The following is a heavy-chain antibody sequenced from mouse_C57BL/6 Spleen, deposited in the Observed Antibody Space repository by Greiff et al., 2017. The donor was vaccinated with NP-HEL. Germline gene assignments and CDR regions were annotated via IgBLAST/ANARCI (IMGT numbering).Heavy chain of an antibody. J-gene: IGHJ1*03. CDR1: GFSLTSYG. Sequence: QVQLQQSGPGLVAPSQSLSITCTVSGFSLTSYGVSWVRQPPGKGLESLGVIWGDGSTNYHSALISRLSISKDNSKSQVFLKLNSLQTDDTATYYCAGQFITTVVATRYFDVWGTGTTVTVSS. V-gene: IGHV2-3*01. CDR3: AGQFITTVVATRYFDV. CDR2: IWGDGST. D-gene: IGHD1-1*01.